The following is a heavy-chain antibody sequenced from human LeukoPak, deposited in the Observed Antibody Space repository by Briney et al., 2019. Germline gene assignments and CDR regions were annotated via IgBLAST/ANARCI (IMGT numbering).Heavy chain of an antibody. Sequence: SETLSLTCTVSGGSISSGGYYWSWIRQHPGKGLEWIGYIYYSGSTYYNPSLKSRVTISVDTSKNQFSLKLSSVTAADTAVYYCARHEYFVRGVPITMIVVDNFDYWGQGTLVTVSS. CDR2: IYYSGST. J-gene: IGHJ4*02. CDR1: GGSISSGGYY. D-gene: IGHD3-22*01. CDR3: ARHEYFVRGVPITMIVVDNFDY. V-gene: IGHV4-31*03.